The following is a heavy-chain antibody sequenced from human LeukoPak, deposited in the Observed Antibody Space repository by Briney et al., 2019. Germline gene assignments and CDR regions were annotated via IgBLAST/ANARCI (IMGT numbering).Heavy chain of an antibody. D-gene: IGHD3-3*01. CDR3: VRSPITIFGVAQFAFDI. Sequence: GGSLRLSCAASGFIFSSYSMNWVRQAPGKGLEWLSYINRTSSPIFYADSVKGRFTISRDDAKDSLYLQMNSLRVEDTAVYYCVRSPITIFGVAQFAFDIWGQGTMVTVSS. CDR2: INRTSSPI. CDR1: GFIFSSYS. V-gene: IGHV3-48*01. J-gene: IGHJ3*02.